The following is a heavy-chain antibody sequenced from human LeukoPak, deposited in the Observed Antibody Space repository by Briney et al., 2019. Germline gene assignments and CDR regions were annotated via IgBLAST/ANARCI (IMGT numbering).Heavy chain of an antibody. Sequence: GVSLRLSCAASGFTFRDYVMKWVRKAPGKGLEWVSTINVGGRTDYADSVKGRFTISRDNSNNTLYLQLSSLRVDDTAVYYCAKDVPSMAAPFDHWGQGALVTVSS. D-gene: IGHD5-24*01. CDR3: AKDVPSMAAPFDH. CDR2: INVGGRT. V-gene: IGHV3-23*01. CDR1: GFTFRDYV. J-gene: IGHJ4*02.